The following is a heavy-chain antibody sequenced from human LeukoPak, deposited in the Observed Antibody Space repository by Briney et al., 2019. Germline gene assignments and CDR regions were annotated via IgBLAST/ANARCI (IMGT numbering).Heavy chain of an antibody. V-gene: IGHV4-59*01. CDR3: ARGLQLEL. Sequence: TSETLSLTCTVSGGSISRYYWTWIRQPPGKGLEWLGYVSYNGNTDYNPSLKRPVTISVDTSKNQFSLRLSSVTAADTAVYYCARGLQLELWGQGTLVTVSS. CDR2: VSYNGNT. J-gene: IGHJ4*02. CDR1: GGSISRYY. D-gene: IGHD1-7*01.